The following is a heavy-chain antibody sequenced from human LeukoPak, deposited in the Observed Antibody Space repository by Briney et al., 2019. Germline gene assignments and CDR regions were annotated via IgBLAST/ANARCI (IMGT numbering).Heavy chain of an antibody. CDR2: IKSKADGETT. CDR3: TTDSWARHFYHTIDV. D-gene: IGHD2/OR15-2a*01. J-gene: IGHJ6*02. V-gene: IGHV3-15*01. Sequence: GGSLRLSCTASGFSFSHAWMSWVRQAPGKGLEWVGRIKSKADGETTDYAAPVKGRFTISRHDSKNTLFLQMNSLKTEDTAVYYCTTDSWARHFYHTIDVWGQGTSVTVSS. CDR1: GFSFSHAW.